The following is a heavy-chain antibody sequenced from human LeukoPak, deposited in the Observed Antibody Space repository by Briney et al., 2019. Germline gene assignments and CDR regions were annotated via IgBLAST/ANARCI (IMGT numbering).Heavy chain of an antibody. CDR1: GGSISSYY. CDR2: IYYSGST. CDR3: AREVGRGEGAFDI. J-gene: IGHJ3*02. Sequence: SETLSLTCTVSGGSISSYYWSWIRQPPGKGLEWIRYIYYSGSTNYNPSLKSRVTISVDTSKNQFSLKLSSVTAADTAVYYCAREVGRGEGAFDIWGQGTMVTVSS. V-gene: IGHV4-59*01. D-gene: IGHD3-16*01.